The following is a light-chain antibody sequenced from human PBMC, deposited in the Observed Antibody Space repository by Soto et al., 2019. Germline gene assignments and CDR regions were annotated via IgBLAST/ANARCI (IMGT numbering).Light chain of an antibody. V-gene: IGLV2-8*01. CDR3: SSYAGSNNV. CDR1: SSDIGNYNY. J-gene: IGLJ2*01. Sequence: QSVLTQPPSASVSPGQSVTISCTGTSSDIGNYNYVSWYQHHPGKAPKLMIYEVSKRPSGVPDRFSGSKSGNTASLTVSGLQAEDEAHYYCSSYAGSNNVFGGGTQLTVL. CDR2: EVS.